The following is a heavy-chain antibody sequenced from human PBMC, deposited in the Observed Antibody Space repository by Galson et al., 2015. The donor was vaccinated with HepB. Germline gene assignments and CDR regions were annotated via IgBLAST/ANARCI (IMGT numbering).Heavy chain of an antibody. D-gene: IGHD4-23*01. V-gene: IGHV3-23*01. CDR1: GFTFSSYA. CDR2: ISGSGGST. CDR3: AKGGEGGSRLRWQFEY. J-gene: IGHJ4*02. Sequence: SLRLSCAASGFTFSSYAMSWVRQAPGKGLEWVSAISGSGGSTYYADSVKGRFTISRDNSKNTLYLQMNSLRAEDTAVYYCAKGGEGGSRLRWQFEYWGQGTLVTGSS.